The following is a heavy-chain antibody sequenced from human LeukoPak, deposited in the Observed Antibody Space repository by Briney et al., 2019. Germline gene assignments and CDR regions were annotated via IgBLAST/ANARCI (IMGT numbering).Heavy chain of an antibody. J-gene: IGHJ5*02. CDR2: ISAYNGNT. Sequence: GASVKVSCKASGYTFTSYGISWVRQAPGQGLEWMGWISAYNGNTNYAQKLQGRGTMTTDTSTSTAYMELRSLRSDDTAVYYCARNSYNWNSMQLRWFDPWGQGTLVTVSS. CDR1: GYTFTSYG. V-gene: IGHV1-18*01. CDR3: ARNSYNWNSMQLRWFDP. D-gene: IGHD1-7*01.